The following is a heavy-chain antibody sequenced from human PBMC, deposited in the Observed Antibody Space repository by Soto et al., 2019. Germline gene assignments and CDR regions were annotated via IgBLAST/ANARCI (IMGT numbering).Heavy chain of an antibody. J-gene: IGHJ4*02. Sequence: GGSLRLCCTASGFIFSDYWMSWVRQAPGKGRGWVANIKQDGSEQYYMDSVRGRFTISRDNAKNSLYLQMNSLRAEDTAVYYCATHSAWLLNYGGRGTLVNVSS. CDR1: GFIFSDYW. V-gene: IGHV3-7*01. D-gene: IGHD3-22*01. CDR3: ATHSAWLLNY. CDR2: IKQDGSEQ.